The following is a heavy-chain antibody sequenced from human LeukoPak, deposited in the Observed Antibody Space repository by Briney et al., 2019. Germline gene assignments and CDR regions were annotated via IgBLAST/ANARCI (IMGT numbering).Heavy chain of an antibody. V-gene: IGHV3-21*01. CDR3: ARGSDLVLRYFDWLPTSDY. Sequence: GGSLRLSCAASGFTFSSYSMNWVRQAPGKGLEWVSSISSSSSYIYYADSVKGRFTISRDNAKNSLYLQMNSLRAEDTAVYYCARGSDLVLRYFDWLPTSDYWGQGTLVTVSS. J-gene: IGHJ4*02. D-gene: IGHD3-9*01. CDR1: GFTFSSYS. CDR2: ISSSSSYI.